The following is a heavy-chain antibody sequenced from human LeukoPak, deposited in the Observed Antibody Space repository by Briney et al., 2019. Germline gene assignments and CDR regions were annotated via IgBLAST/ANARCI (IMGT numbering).Heavy chain of an antibody. Sequence: PSETLSLTCAVYGGSFSGYYWSWIRQPPGKGLEWIGEINHSGSTNYNPSLKSRVTISVDTSKNQFSLKLSSVTAADTAVYYCARQQLVRPRPHNWFDPWRQGTLVTVSS. J-gene: IGHJ5*02. D-gene: IGHD6-13*01. CDR2: INHSGST. V-gene: IGHV4-34*01. CDR3: ARQQLVRPRPHNWFDP. CDR1: GGSFSGYY.